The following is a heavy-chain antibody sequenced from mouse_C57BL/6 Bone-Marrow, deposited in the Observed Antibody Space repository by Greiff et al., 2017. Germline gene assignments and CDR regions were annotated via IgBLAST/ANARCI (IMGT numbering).Heavy chain of an antibody. CDR3: TTRYYYGSSSYYFDY. V-gene: IGHV14-4*01. Sequence: VQLKQSGAELVRPGASVKLSCTASGFNIKDDYMHWVKQRPEQGLEWIGWIDPENGDTEYASKFQGKATITADTSSNTAYLQLSSLTSEDTAVYYCTTRYYYGSSSYYFDYWGQGTTLTVSS. J-gene: IGHJ2*01. CDR1: GFNIKDDY. D-gene: IGHD1-1*01. CDR2: IDPENGDT.